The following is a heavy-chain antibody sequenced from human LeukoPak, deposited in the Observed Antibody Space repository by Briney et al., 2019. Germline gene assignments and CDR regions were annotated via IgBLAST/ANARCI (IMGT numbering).Heavy chain of an antibody. CDR2: FYHSGST. D-gene: IGHD3-22*01. CDR3: AREQPPNYYDSSGYGGKNFDY. Sequence: SETLSLTCTISGYSISSGYYWGWIRQPPGKGLEWIGNFYHSGSTYYNPSLKSRVTFSVDTSKNQFSLKLSSVTAADTAVYYCAREQPPNYYDSSGYGGKNFDYWGQGTLVTVSS. V-gene: IGHV4-38-2*02. CDR1: GYSISSGYY. J-gene: IGHJ4*02.